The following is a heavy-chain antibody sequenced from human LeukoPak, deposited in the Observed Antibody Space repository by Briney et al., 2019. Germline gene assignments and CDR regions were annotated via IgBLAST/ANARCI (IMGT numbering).Heavy chain of an antibody. CDR2: ISYDGSNK. CDR1: GFTFSSYA. D-gene: IGHD4-23*01. CDR3: ARDLDHHDYGGTRFIFQH. V-gene: IGHV3-30-3*01. Sequence: PGRSLRLSCAASGFTFSSYAMHWVRQAPGKGLEWVAVISYDGSNKYYADSVKGRFTISRDNSKNTLYLQMNSLRAEDTAVYYCARDLDHHDYGGTRFIFQHWGQGTLVTVSS. J-gene: IGHJ1*01.